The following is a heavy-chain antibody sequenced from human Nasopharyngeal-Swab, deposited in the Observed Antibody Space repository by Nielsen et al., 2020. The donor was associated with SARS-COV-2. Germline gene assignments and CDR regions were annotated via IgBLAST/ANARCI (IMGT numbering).Heavy chain of an antibody. V-gene: IGHV3-30*18. Sequence: WIRQPPGKGLEWVAVVSYDGRHKSYADSVKGRFTVSRDNSKNTMYLQMSSLRAEDTAIYYCAKSLRGVSLSFGYYYGLDVWGQGTKVTVSS. D-gene: IGHD3-10*01. CDR2: VSYDGRHK. J-gene: IGHJ6*02. CDR3: AKSLRGVSLSFGYYYGLDV.